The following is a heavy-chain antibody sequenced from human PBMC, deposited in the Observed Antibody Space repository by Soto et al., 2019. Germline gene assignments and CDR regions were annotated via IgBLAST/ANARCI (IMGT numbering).Heavy chain of an antibody. CDR1: GGSISNYY. CDR2: IYSSGST. Sequence: ASETLSLTCTVSGGSISNYYWSWIRQPPEKELEWIGYIYSSGSTSYSPSLKSRVTISIDTSKNQFSLKLNSVTAADTAVYYCARNRRGDYDILTGYPPGAFDIWGQATMVT. D-gene: IGHD3-9*01. V-gene: IGHV4-59*08. CDR3: ARNRRGDYDILTGYPPGAFDI. J-gene: IGHJ3*02.